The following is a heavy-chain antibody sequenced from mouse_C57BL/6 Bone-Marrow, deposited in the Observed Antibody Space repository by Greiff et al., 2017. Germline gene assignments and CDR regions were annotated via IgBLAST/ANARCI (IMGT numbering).Heavy chain of an antibody. CDR3: ARHEVPRLLNPHGDAMDY. J-gene: IGHJ4*01. D-gene: IGHD2-10*01. V-gene: IGHV1-62-2*01. Sequence: QVQLQQSGAELVKPGASVKLSCKASGYTFTEYTIHWVKQRSGQGLEWIGWFYPGSGSIKYNEKFKDKATLTADKSSSTVYMELSRLTSEDSAVYFCARHEVPRLLNPHGDAMDYWGQGTSVTVSS. CDR2: FYPGSGSI. CDR1: GYTFTEYT.